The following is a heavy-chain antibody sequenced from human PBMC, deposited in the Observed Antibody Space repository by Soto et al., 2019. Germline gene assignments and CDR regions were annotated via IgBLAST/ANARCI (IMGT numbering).Heavy chain of an antibody. V-gene: IGHV4-59*01. Sequence: SETLSLPCTVSDGSISNFYWSWIRQPPGKGLEWIGYISSSGNTNYNPSLKSRVSISVDTSKNQFSLNLTSVTAADTAVYYCARAPMVLTRSYFDSWGQGTPVTVSS. CDR2: ISSSGNT. CDR3: ARAPMVLTRSYFDS. J-gene: IGHJ4*02. CDR1: DGSISNFY. D-gene: IGHD3-22*01.